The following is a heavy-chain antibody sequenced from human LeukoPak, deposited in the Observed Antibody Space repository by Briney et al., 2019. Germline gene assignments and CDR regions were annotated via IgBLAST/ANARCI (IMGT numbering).Heavy chain of an antibody. CDR1: GGSISSYY. Sequence: PSETLSLTCTVSGGSISSYYWSWIRQPPGKGLEWIGYIYYSGSTNYNPSLKSRVTISLDTSKNQFSLKLSSVTTADTAVYYCAGSGSYAAAGDYWGQGTLVTVSS. J-gene: IGHJ4*02. D-gene: IGHD2-15*01. V-gene: IGHV4-59*08. CDR2: IYYSGST. CDR3: AGSGSYAAAGDY.